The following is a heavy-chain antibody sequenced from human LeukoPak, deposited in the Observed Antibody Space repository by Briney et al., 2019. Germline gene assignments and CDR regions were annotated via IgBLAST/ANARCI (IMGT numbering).Heavy chain of an antibody. V-gene: IGHV3-23*01. J-gene: IGHJ4*02. D-gene: IGHD1-1*01. Sequence: GGSRRPSCAASGFTFSSYAMSWVRQAPGKGLEWVSAISGSGGSTYYADSVKGRFTISTDNSKNTLYLQMNSLTAEDTAIYYCATATGTLGNWGQGTLVTVSS. CDR2: ISGSGGST. CDR3: ATATGTLGN. CDR1: GFTFSSYA.